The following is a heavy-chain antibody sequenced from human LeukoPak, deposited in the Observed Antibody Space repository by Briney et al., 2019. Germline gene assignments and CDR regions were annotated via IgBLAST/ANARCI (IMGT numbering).Heavy chain of an antibody. CDR3: ARAEILTTGSYYYYYYMDV. V-gene: IGHV3-11*04. J-gene: IGHJ6*03. D-gene: IGHD4-17*01. Sequence: GGSLRLSCAASGFTFSDYCMSWIRQAPGKGLEWVSYISSSGSTIYYADSVKGRFTISRDNAKNSLYLQMNSLRAEDTAVYYCARAEILTTGSYYYYYYMDVWGKGTTVTVSS. CDR2: ISSSGSTI. CDR1: GFTFSDYC.